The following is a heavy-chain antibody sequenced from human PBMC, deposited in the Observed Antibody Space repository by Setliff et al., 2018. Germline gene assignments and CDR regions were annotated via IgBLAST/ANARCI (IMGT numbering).Heavy chain of an antibody. CDR3: ATEPSRGPYSGIY. CDR1: GGSISSSSYY. J-gene: IGHJ4*02. CDR2: IYTSGST. Sequence: SETLSLTCTVSGGSISSSSYYWGWIRQPAGKGLEWIGRIYTSGSTTYNPSLKSRVTISIDLSKNQLSLKLTSVTAADTAVYYCATEPSRGPYSGIYWGQGTLVTVSS. D-gene: IGHD5-12*01. V-gene: IGHV4-61*02.